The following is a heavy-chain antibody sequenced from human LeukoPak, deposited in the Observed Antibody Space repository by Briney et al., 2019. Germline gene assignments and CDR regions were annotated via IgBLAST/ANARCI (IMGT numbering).Heavy chain of an antibody. CDR3: ARGQSIAARPGYYYYMDV. D-gene: IGHD6-6*01. J-gene: IGHJ6*03. Sequence: GASVKVSCKASGDTFSSYAISWVRQAPGQGLEWMGGIIPIFGTANYAQKFQGRVTITTDESSSTAYMELSSLRSEDTAVYYCARGQSIAARPGYYYYMDVWGKGTTVTVSS. CDR1: GDTFSSYA. CDR2: IIPIFGTA. V-gene: IGHV1-69*05.